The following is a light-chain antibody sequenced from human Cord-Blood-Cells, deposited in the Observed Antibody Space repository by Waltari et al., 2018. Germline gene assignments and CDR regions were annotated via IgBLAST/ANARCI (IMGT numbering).Light chain of an antibody. J-gene: IGKJ1*01. CDR2: GAS. V-gene: IGKV3-20*01. CDR3: QQYGSSSGT. CDR1: QRVSSSY. Sequence: EIVLTQSPGTLSLSPGERATLSCRASQRVSSSYLSWYQQKPGQAPRLLIAGASSRATGIPDSFSGSGSGTDFTLTISRLEPEDFAVYYCQQYGSSSGTFGQGTKVEIK.